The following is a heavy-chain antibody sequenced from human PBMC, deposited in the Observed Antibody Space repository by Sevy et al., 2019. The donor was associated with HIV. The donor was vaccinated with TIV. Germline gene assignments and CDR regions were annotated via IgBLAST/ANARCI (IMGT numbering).Heavy chain of an antibody. J-gene: IGHJ4*02. Sequence: GGSLRLSCATSGVTISNYAMNWVRQAPGKGLEWVSGISGSGGSTYYAASVKGRFTISRDNSKNTLYLQMNSLRAEDTAVYYCAKDSYFDNTLFDYWGQGTLVTVSS. D-gene: IGHD3-22*01. CDR2: ISGSGGST. CDR1: GVTISNYA. CDR3: AKDSYFDNTLFDY. V-gene: IGHV3-23*01.